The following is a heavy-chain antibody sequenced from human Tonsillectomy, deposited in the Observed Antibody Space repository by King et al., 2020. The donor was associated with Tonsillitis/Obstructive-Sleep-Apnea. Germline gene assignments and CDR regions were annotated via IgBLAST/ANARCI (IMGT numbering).Heavy chain of an antibody. V-gene: IGHV1-2*06. CDR3: ARGADFWSGYYEDYYYYYMDV. CDR2: INPNSGGT. J-gene: IGHJ6*03. D-gene: IGHD3-3*01. Sequence: VQLVESGAEVKKPGASVKVSCKASGYTFTGYYMHWVRQAPGQGLEWMGRINPNSGGTNYAQKFQGRVTMTRDTSISTAYMELSRPRSDDTAVYYCARGADFWSGYYEDYYYYYMDVWGKGTTVTVSS. CDR1: GYTFTGYY.